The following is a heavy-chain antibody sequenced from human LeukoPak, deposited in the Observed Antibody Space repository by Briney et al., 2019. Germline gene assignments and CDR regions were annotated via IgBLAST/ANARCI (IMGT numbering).Heavy chain of an antibody. CDR3: ARATGGAAAADFDP. J-gene: IGHJ5*02. Sequence: SQTLSLTCTVSGGSISSGVYYWSWIRQHPGKGLEWIGFIYYSGSTYYNPSLKSRVTISIDTSKNQFSLKLSSVTAADTAVYYCARATGGAAAADFDPWGQGTLVTVSS. V-gene: IGHV4-31*03. D-gene: IGHD6-13*01. CDR1: GGSISSGVYY. CDR2: IYYSGST.